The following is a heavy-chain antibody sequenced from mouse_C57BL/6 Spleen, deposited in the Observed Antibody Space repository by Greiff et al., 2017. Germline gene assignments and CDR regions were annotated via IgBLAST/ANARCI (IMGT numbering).Heavy chain of an antibody. CDR3: ASSYDYQSSFAY. J-gene: IGHJ3*01. D-gene: IGHD2-4*01. CDR1: GFSLTSYG. V-gene: IGHV2-6*01. CDR2: IWGVGST. Sequence: VKLMESGPGLVAPSQSLSITCTVSGFSLTSYGVDWVRQSPGKGLEWLGVIWGVGSTNYNSALKSRLSISKDNTKSQVFLKMNSLQTDDTAMYYCASSYDYQSSFAYWGQGTLVTVSA.